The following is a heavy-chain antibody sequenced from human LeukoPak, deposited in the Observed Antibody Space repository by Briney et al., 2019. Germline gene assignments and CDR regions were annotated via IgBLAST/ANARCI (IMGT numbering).Heavy chain of an antibody. CDR3: ASYYGSGGRAFDI. V-gene: IGHV4-4*07. CDR1: GGSISSYY. J-gene: IGHJ3*02. Sequence: SETLSLTCTVSGGSISSYYWSWIRQPAGKGLEWIGRIYTSGSTNYNPSLKSRVTMSVDTSKNQFSMKLSSVTAADTAVYYCASYYGSGGRAFDIWGQGTMVTVSS. CDR2: IYTSGST. D-gene: IGHD3-10*01.